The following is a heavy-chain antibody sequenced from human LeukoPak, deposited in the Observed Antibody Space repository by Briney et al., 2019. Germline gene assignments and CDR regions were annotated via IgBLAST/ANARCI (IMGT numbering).Heavy chain of an antibody. V-gene: IGHV3-30*02. D-gene: IGHD1-1*01. CDR3: AKDYWNDVPNAFDI. CDR2: KRYDGSNK. J-gene: IGHJ3*02. Sequence: GGSLRLSCAASGFTFSSYAMHWVRQAPGKGLEWVAFKRYDGSNKYYADSVKGRFTISRDNSKNTLYLQMNSLRAEDTAVYYCAKDYWNDVPNAFDIWGQGTMVTVSS. CDR1: GFTFSSYA.